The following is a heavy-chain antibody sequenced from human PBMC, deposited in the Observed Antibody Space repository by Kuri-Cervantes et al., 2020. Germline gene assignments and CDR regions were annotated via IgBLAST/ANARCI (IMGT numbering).Heavy chain of an antibody. J-gene: IGHJ4*02. V-gene: IGHV3-7*04. D-gene: IGHD6-13*01. CDR1: GFTISSYS. Sequence: GTLSLSCAASGFTISSYSLNWIRQAPGKGLEWVANIRQDGSEKYYVDSVKRRFTISRDNAKNSLYLQMNSLRADATAVYYWARGRATAGEWGYWGQGTLVTVSS. CDR3: ARGRATAGEWGY. CDR2: IRQDGSEK.